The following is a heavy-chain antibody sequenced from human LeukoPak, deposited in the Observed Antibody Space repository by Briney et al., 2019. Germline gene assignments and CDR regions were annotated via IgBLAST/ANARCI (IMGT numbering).Heavy chain of an antibody. CDR1: GEPLSNYQ. CDR2: MNHSGSS. CDR3: ARGVSTPSDNYEGGYYYFDY. V-gene: IGHV4-34*01. J-gene: IGHJ4*02. D-gene: IGHD1-1*01. Sequence: SEPLSLTCAVYGEPLSNYQWSGIRQSPGKGLEWIGKMNHSGSSSHNPSLMTRLTVSLEAPKQQFSLELTSVTAADSGVYYCARGVSTPSDNYEGGYYYFDYWGQGILVTVSS.